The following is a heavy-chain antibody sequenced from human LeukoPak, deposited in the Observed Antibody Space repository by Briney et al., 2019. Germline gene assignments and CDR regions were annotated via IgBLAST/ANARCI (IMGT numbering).Heavy chain of an antibody. CDR2: VKQDGSER. CDR3: ARTAYYYDSSGYDDAFDI. V-gene: IGHV3-7*03. CDR1: GFISSSYW. D-gene: IGHD3-22*01. Sequence: GGSLRLFCAASGFISSSYWMSWVRQAPGKGLEWVANVKQDGSERYYGDSVKGRFTISRDNAKNSLYLQMSSLRAEDTVVYYCARTAYYYDSSGYDDAFDIWGQGTMVTVSS. J-gene: IGHJ3*02.